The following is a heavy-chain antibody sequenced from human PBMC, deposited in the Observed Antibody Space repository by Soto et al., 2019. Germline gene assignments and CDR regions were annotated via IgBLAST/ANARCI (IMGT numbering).Heavy chain of an antibody. V-gene: IGHV1-3*01. D-gene: IGHD3-10*01. J-gene: IGHJ6*02. CDR1: GYTFTSYA. Sequence: QVQLVQSGAEVKKPGASVKVSCKASGYTFTSYAMHWVRQAPGQRLEWMGWINAGNGNTKYSQKFQGRVTITRDTSASTAYMELSSLRSEDTAVYYCASVGGHGSTWYYYYGMDVWGQGTTVTVSS. CDR2: INAGNGNT. CDR3: ASVGGHGSTWYYYYGMDV.